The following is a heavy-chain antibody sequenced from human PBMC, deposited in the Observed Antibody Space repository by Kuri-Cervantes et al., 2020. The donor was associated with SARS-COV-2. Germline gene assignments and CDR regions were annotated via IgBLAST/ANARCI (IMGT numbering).Heavy chain of an antibody. Sequence: GGSLRLSCAASGFTFSSYGMHWVRQAPGKGLEWVAVIWYDGSNKYYADSVKGRFTISRDNSKNTLYLQMNSLRAEDTAVYYCAREGVVGATTYYYYGMDVWGQGTTVTRLL. V-gene: IGHV3-33*08. CDR2: IWYDGSNK. CDR3: AREGVVGATTYYYYGMDV. J-gene: IGHJ6*02. CDR1: GFTFSSYG. D-gene: IGHD1-26*01.